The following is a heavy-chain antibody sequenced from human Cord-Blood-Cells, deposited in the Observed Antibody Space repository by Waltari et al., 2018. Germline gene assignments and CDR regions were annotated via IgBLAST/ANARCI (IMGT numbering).Heavy chain of an antibody. V-gene: IGHV3-9*03. J-gene: IGHJ3*02. D-gene: IGHD3-3*01. CDR3: AKYGSGDAFDI. CDR1: GFPFDDYA. CDR2: ISWNSGSI. Sequence: EVQLVESGGGLVQPGRSLRLSCAASGFPFDDYAMHWVRQAPGKGLEWVSGISWNSGSIGYADSVKGRFTISRDNAKNSLYLQMNSLRAEDMALYYCAKYGSGDAFDIWGQGTMVTVSS.